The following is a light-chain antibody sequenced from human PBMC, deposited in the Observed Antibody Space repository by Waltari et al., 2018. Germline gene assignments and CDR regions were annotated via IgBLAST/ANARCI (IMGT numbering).Light chain of an antibody. Sequence: SYELTQPLSVSVALGQTARITCGGNNIGSKKVHWYQQKPGQAPGLVSYRDSNRPSGIPGRFSGSNSGNTATLTISRAQAGDEADYYCQVWDSSTVFGGGTKLTVL. V-gene: IGLV3-9*01. CDR3: QVWDSSTV. CDR1: NIGSKK. CDR2: RDS. J-gene: IGLJ2*01.